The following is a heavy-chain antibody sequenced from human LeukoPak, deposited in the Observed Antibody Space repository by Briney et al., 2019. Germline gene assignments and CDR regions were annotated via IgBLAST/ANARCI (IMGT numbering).Heavy chain of an antibody. CDR2: ISDSGCST. CDR1: GFTFSSYA. CDR3: AKDPRGYCSSTSCPNWFDP. V-gene: IGHV3-23*01. D-gene: IGHD2-2*01. Sequence: GGSLRLSCAASGFTFSSYAMSWVRQAPGKGLEWVSSISDSGCSTYYADPVKGRFTISRDNSKNTLYLQMNGLRAEDTAVYYCAKDPRGYCSSTSCPNWFDPWGQGTLVTVSS. J-gene: IGHJ5*02.